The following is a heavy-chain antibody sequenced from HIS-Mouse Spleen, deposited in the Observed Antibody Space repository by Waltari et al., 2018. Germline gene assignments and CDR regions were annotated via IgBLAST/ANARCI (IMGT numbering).Heavy chain of an antibody. D-gene: IGHD3-3*01. CDR3: ARVYYDFWSGYYY. CDR2: MNPNSGNT. Sequence: QVQLVQSGAEVKKPGASVKVSCKASRYTFTRYAINWVRQATGQGLEWMGWMNPNSGNTGYAQKFQGRVTMTRNTSISTAYMELSSLRSEDTAVYYCARVYYDFWSGYYYWGQGTLVTVSS. V-gene: IGHV1-8*01. CDR1: RYTFTRYA. J-gene: IGHJ4*02.